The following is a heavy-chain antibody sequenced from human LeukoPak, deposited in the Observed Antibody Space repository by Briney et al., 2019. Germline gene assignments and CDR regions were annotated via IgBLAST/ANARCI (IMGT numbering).Heavy chain of an antibody. CDR3: ARSSEATVAPIKRYLEN. CDR1: GGSVSSGSYY. D-gene: IGHD5-12*01. Sequence: PSETLSLTCTVSGGSVSSGSYYWGWIRQPPGKGLEWIGSIYYSGSTYYNPSLKSRVTASMDTSKNQFSLKLSSVTAADTAMYYCARSSEATVAPIKRYLENWGQGTLVTVSS. J-gene: IGHJ1*01. V-gene: IGHV4-39*01. CDR2: IYYSGST.